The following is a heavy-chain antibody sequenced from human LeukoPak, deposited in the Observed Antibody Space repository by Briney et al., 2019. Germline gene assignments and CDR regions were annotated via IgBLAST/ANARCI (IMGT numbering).Heavy chain of an antibody. V-gene: IGHV4-34*01. CDR2: INHSGST. Sequence: KTSETLSLTCAGYGGSFSGYYWSWIRQPPGKGLEWIGEINHSGSTNYNPSLKSRVTISVDTSKNQFSLKLSSVTAADTAVYYCARGGIAAAGIPNWFDPWGQGTLVTVSS. CDR1: GGSFSGYY. CDR3: ARGGIAAAGIPNWFDP. D-gene: IGHD6-13*01. J-gene: IGHJ5*02.